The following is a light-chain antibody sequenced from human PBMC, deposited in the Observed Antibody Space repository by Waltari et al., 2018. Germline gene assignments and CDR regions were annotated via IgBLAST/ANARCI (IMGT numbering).Light chain of an antibody. Sequence: QSALTQPASVSGSPGQSITISCTGTSSDVGSYNLVSWYQQHPGKPPKLMIYEGSKRPSGVSNRFSGSKSGNTASLTISGLQAEDEADYYCCSYAVKGVFGGGTKLTVL. V-gene: IGLV2-23*01. CDR1: SSDVGSYNL. J-gene: IGLJ2*01. CDR3: CSYAVKGV. CDR2: EGS.